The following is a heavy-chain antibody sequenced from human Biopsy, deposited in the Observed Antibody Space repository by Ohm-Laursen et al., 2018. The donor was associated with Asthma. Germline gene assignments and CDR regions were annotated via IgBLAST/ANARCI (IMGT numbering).Heavy chain of an antibody. CDR2: VSSDGHYK. CDR1: GFVFSQCG. V-gene: IGHV3-30*03. Sequence: SLRLSCAASGFVFSQCGMHWVRQGPGKGLEWVALVSSDGHYKYYEDSVKGRFTISRDNSRNRLYLQINRLTVEDSAVYFCARQSGQDYGDSSGFDIWGQGTKVAVSS. J-gene: IGHJ3*02. CDR3: ARQSGQDYGDSSGFDI. D-gene: IGHD3-22*01.